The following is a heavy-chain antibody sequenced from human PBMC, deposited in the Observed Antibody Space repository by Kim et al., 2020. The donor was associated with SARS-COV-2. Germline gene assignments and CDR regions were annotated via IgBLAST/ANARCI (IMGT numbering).Heavy chain of an antibody. V-gene: IGHV3-11*01. CDR3: ARVGGYDSDAFDI. D-gene: IGHD5-12*01. Sequence: SADSMKCRFTLSRDNAKNSLYLQMNSLRAEDTAVYYCARVGGYDSDAFDIWGQGTMVTVSS. J-gene: IGHJ3*02.